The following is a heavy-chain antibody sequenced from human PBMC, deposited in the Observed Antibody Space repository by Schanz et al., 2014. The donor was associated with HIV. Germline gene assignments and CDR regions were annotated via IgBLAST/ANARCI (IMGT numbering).Heavy chain of an antibody. CDR1: GLPFSTYA. CDR2: FSRSGANT. J-gene: IGHJ2*01. V-gene: IGHV3-23*01. CDR3: STSGYYPPDL. Sequence: EVQLLESGGGLVQPGGSLRLSCTASGLPFSTYAMSWVRQAPGKGLEWLAGFSRSGANTYYADSVKGRFTISRDNSENTLFLQVNSLRAEDTAVYYCSTSGYYPPDLWGRGTLVTVSS. D-gene: IGHD3-3*01.